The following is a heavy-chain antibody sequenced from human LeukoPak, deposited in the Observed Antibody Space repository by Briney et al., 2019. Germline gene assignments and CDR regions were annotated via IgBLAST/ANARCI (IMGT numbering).Heavy chain of an antibody. J-gene: IGHJ5*02. CDR2: ISSSSSYI. CDR3: ARAGCTNCVCYRSNRFDP. Sequence: GGSLRLSCAASGFTFSSYSMNWVRQAPGKGLEWVSSISSSSSYIYYADSVKGRFTISRDNAKNSLYLQMNSLRAEDTAVYYCARAGCTNCVCYRSNRFDPWGQGTLVTVSS. CDR1: GFTFSSYS. V-gene: IGHV3-21*01. D-gene: IGHD2-8*01.